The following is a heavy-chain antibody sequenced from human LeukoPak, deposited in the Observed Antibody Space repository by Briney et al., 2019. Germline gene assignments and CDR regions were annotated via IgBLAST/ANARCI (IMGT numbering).Heavy chain of an antibody. J-gene: IGHJ5*02. CDR1: GGSSSGYY. Sequence: SETLSLTCAVYGGSSSGYYWSWIRQPPGKGLEWIGEINHSGSTNYNPSLKSRVTISVDTSKNQFSLKLSSVTAADTAVYYCARGDTIFGVVINWFDHWAQGTLVTVSS. D-gene: IGHD3-3*01. CDR3: ARGDTIFGVVINWFDH. CDR2: INHSGST. V-gene: IGHV4-34*01.